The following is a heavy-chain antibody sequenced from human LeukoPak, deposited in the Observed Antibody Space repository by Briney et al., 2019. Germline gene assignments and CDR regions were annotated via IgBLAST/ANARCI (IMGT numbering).Heavy chain of an antibody. D-gene: IGHD3-10*01. CDR1: GGTFSSYA. CDR2: IIPILGIA. CDR3: ARDIMVRSYSDY. V-gene: IGHV1-69*04. Sequence: SVKVSCKASGGTFSSYAISWVRQAPGQGLEWMGRIIPILGIANYAQKLQGRVTITADKSTSTAYMELSSLRSEDTAVYYCARDIMVRSYSDYWGQGTLVTVSS. J-gene: IGHJ4*02.